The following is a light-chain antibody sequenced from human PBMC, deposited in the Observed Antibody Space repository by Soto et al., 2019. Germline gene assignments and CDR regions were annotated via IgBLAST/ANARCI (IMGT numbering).Light chain of an antibody. J-gene: IGKJ5*01. CDR2: GAS. V-gene: IGKV3-20*01. CDR1: QSLSSNTY. CDR3: QYYGNSPPIN. Sequence: EIVLTQSPVTLSLSPGESATLPCRASQSLSSNTYLAWYQQRPGQAPRLLVYGASRASGIPDTFSGSGSGTDFTLTISRLEPEDFAMYYCQYYGNSPPINFGQGTRLEI.